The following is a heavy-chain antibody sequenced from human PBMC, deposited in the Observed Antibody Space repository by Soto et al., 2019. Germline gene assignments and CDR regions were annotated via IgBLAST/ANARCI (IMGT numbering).Heavy chain of an antibody. CDR3: ATEGYSSSWYWFDP. V-gene: IGHV1-24*01. CDR2: FDPEDGET. D-gene: IGHD6-13*01. Sequence: GASVKVSCKVSGYTLTDLSMHWVRQAPGKGLEWMGGFDPEDGETIYAQKFQGRVTMTEDTSTDTAYMELSSLRSEDTAVYYCATEGYSSSWYWFDPWGQGTLVTVSS. CDR1: GYTLTDLS. J-gene: IGHJ5*02.